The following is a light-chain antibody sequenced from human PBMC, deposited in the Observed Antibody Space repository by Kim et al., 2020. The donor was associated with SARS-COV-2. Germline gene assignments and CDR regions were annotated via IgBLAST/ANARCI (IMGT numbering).Light chain of an antibody. V-gene: IGKV1-33*01. J-gene: IGKJ3*01. CDR3: QQYDNLLT. CDR2: DAS. Sequence: LSATVGDRVTITCQASQDISNYLNWYQQKPGKAPKLLIYDASNLETGVPSRFSGSGSGTDFTFTISSLQPEDIATYYYQQYDNLLTFGPGTKVDIK. CDR1: QDISNY.